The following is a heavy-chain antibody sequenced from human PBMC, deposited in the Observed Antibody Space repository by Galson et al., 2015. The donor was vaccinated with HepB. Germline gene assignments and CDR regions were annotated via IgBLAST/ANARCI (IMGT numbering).Heavy chain of an antibody. J-gene: IGHJ3*02. Sequence: SLRLSCAASGFTFGDYAMSWFRQAPGKGLEWVGFIRSKAYGGTTEYAASVKGRFTISRDDSKSIAYLQMNSLKTEDTAVYYCTSEMATTEGFDAFDIWGQGTMVTVSS. CDR2: IRSKAYGGTT. D-gene: IGHD5-24*01. CDR1: GFTFGDYA. V-gene: IGHV3-49*03. CDR3: TSEMATTEGFDAFDI.